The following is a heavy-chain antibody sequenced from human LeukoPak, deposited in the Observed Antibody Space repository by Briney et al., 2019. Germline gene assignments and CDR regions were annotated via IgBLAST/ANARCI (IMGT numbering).Heavy chain of an antibody. V-gene: IGHV3-48*03. Sequence: TEGSLRLSCAASGFTVISYEMNWVRQAPGKGLEWVSYISSSGNSIFYADSVKGRFTISRDNAKNSLYLQMNSLRAVDTAVYYCARALPSSYYYFDYWGQGTLVTVSS. J-gene: IGHJ4*02. CDR2: ISSSGNSI. CDR1: GFTVISYE. D-gene: IGHD6-13*01. CDR3: ARALPSSYYYFDY.